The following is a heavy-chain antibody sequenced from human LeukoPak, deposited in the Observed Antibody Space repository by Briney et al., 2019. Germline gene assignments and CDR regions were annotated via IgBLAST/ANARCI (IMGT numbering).Heavy chain of an antibody. CDR2: ISSISSTI. J-gene: IGHJ4*02. Sequence: GGSLRLSCAASGFTFNGYGMNWVRQAPGKGLEWVSYISSISSTIYYSDSVKGRFTISRDSAKNSLYLQMNSLRAEDTAVYYCARDGASYSNYEGNFDYWGQGTLVTVSS. CDR3: ARDGASYSNYEGNFDY. D-gene: IGHD4-11*01. V-gene: IGHV3-48*01. CDR1: GFTFNGYG.